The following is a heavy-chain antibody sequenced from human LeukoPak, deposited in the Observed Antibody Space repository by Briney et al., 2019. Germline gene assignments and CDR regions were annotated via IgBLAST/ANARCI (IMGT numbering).Heavy chain of an antibody. J-gene: IGHJ5*02. CDR2: MNPNSGNT. V-gene: IGHV1-8*01. Sequence: ASVKVSCKASGYTFTSYDINWVRQATGQGLEWMGWMNPNSGNTGYAQKLQGRVAMTRNTSISTAYMELSSLRSEDTAVYYCARAVGDSSGYRFDPWGQGTLVTVSS. CDR1: GYTFTSYD. CDR3: ARAVGDSSGYRFDP. D-gene: IGHD3-22*01.